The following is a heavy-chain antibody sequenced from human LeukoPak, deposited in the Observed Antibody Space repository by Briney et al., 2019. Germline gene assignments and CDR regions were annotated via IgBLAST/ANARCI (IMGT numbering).Heavy chain of an antibody. CDR1: GFTFSSYA. D-gene: IGHD5-12*01. Sequence: GGSLRLSCAASGFTFSSYAMGWVRQAPGKGLEWVSAISGSGGSTYYADSVKGRFTNSRDNSKNTLYPQMNSLRAEDTAVYYCAKVSRITAYDCWGQGTLVTVSS. J-gene: IGHJ4*02. CDR2: ISGSGGST. CDR3: AKVSRITAYDC. V-gene: IGHV3-23*01.